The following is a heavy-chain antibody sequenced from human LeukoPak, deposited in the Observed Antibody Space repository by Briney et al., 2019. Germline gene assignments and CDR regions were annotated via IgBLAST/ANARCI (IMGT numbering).Heavy chain of an antibody. CDR1: GGSFSGYY. CDR2: INHSGST. D-gene: IGHD4-17*01. V-gene: IGHV4-34*01. CDR3: ARDGDYGSFDY. J-gene: IGHJ4*02. Sequence: PSETLSLTCAVYGGSFSGYYWSWIRQHPGKGLEWIGEINHSGSTSYNPSLKSRVTISVDTSKNQFSLKLSSVTAADTAVYYCARDGDYGSFDYWGQGTLVTVSS.